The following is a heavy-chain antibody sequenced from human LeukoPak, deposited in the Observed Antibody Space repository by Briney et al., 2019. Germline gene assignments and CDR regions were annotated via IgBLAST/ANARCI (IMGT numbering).Heavy chain of an antibody. V-gene: IGHV4-34*01. D-gene: IGHD2-2*01. Sequence: GSLRLSCAASGFIFSNDDLNWVRQAPGKGLEWVGEINHGGGSNYNPSLKSRVTISVDTSKNQFSLKLTSVTSADTAVYYCARRSDRNASPLRYWGQGTLVTVSS. CDR3: ARRSDRNASPLRY. CDR2: INHGGGS. CDR1: GFIFSNDD. J-gene: IGHJ4*02.